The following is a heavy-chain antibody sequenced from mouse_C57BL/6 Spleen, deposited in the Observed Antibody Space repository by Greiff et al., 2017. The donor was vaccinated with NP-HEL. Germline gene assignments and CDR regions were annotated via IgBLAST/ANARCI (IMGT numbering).Heavy chain of an antibody. Sequence: QVQLKESGPGLVQPSQSLSITCTVSGFSLTSYGVHWVRQSPGKGLEWLGVIWSGGSTDSNAAFISRLSISKDNSKSQVFFKINSLQADDTAIYYCARFQDYGSSYGYYFDYWGQGTTLTVSS. J-gene: IGHJ2*01. D-gene: IGHD1-1*01. V-gene: IGHV2-2*01. CDR1: GFSLTSYG. CDR3: ARFQDYGSSYGYYFDY. CDR2: IWSGGST.